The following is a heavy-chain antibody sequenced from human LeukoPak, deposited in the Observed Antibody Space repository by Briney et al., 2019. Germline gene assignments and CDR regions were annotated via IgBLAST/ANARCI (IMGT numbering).Heavy chain of an antibody. CDR1: GYTFTGYS. J-gene: IGHJ4*02. V-gene: IGHV1-2*02. CDR2: INPSSGGT. D-gene: IGHD2-21*01. CDR3: ARDQCGGDCSPSSFDY. Sequence: GASVKVSCKASGYTFTGYSMHWVRQAPGQGLEWMGWINPSSGGTNYAQKFQGRVTMTRDTSISTAYMELSRLRSEDTAVYYCARDQCGGDCSPSSFDYWGQGTLVTVSS.